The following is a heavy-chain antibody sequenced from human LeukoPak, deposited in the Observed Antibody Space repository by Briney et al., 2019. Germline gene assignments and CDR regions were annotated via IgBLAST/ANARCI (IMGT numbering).Heavy chain of an antibody. D-gene: IGHD4-17*01. CDR3: ARGTTVTTPGDY. CDR1: GGSFSGYY. J-gene: IGHJ4*02. Sequence: PSETLSLTCAVYGGSFSGYYWSWIRQPPGKGLEWIGEINHSGSTNYNPSLKSRVTISVDTSKNQFSLKLSSVTAADTAVYYCARGTTVTTPGDYWGQGTLVTVSS. V-gene: IGHV4-34*01. CDR2: INHSGST.